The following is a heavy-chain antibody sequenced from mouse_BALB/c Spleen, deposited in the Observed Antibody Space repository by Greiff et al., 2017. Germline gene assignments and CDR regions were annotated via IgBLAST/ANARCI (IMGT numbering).Heavy chain of an antibody. D-gene: IGHD1-1*01. Sequence: QVQLQQSGPGLVQPSQSLSITCTVSGFSLTSYGVHWVRQSPGKGLEWLGVIWRGGSTDYNAAFMSRLSITKDNSKSQVFFKMNSLQADDTAIYYCAKGDYGSSHWYFDVWGAGTTVTVSS. J-gene: IGHJ1*01. CDR3: AKGDYGSSHWYFDV. CDR2: IWRGGST. CDR1: GFSLTSYG. V-gene: IGHV2-5*01.